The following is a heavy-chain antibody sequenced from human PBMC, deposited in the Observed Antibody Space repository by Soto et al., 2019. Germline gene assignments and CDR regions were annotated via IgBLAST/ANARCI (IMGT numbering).Heavy chain of an antibody. D-gene: IGHD4-17*01. V-gene: IGHV3-72*01. J-gene: IGHJ4*02. CDR2: IRKKTNSYTT. CDR3: TTVTTVDYYFDY. CDR1: GLTFSDRY. Sequence: GESLKISCAASGLTFSDRYMDWVRQAPGKGLEWVGRIRKKTNSYTTEYAASVKGRFIISRDDSTNSLYLQMSSLKTEDTAVYYCTTVTTVDYYFDYWGQGTLVTVSS.